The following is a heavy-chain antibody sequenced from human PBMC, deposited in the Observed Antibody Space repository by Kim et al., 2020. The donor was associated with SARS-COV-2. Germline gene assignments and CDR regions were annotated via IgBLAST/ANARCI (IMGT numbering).Heavy chain of an antibody. V-gene: IGHV4-39*01. CDR3: ARGYFDWLPSYGMDV. J-gene: IGHJ6*02. Sequence: NPSLKSRVTMSVDTSKNQFSLKLGSVTAADTAVYYCARGYFDWLPSYGMDVLGQGTTVTVSS. D-gene: IGHD3-9*01.